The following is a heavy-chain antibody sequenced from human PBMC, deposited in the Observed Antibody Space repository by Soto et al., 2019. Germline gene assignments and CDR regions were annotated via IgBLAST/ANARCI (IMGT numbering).Heavy chain of an antibody. Sequence: PVGSLRLSCAASVFTFRSYNMNCVRHSPGKGLDWLSYISSSSSTIYYADSVKGRFTISRDNAKNSLYLQMNSLRDDDTAMYYCARGGTIALNTIGDYWGQGTLVTLSS. CDR2: ISSSSSTI. V-gene: IGHV3-48*02. CDR3: ARGGTIALNTIGDY. D-gene: IGHD3-16*01. CDR1: VFTFRSYN. J-gene: IGHJ4*01.